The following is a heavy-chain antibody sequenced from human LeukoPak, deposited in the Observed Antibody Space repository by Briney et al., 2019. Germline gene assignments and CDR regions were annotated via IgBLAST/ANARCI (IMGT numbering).Heavy chain of an antibody. CDR2: ISHTGSS. D-gene: IGHD6-19*01. CDR3: AREVAGTPWIDY. Sequence: PSETLSLTCTVSGDSISSGSYSWGWIRQPPGKGLEWIGSISHTGSSYYNPSLKSRVTISVDTSKNQFSLRLSSVTAADTAVYYCAREVAGTPWIDYWGQGTLVTVSS. CDR1: GDSISSGSYS. V-gene: IGHV4-39*02. J-gene: IGHJ4*02.